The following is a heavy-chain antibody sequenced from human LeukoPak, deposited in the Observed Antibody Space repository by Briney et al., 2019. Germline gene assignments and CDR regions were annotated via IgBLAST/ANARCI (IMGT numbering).Heavy chain of an antibody. CDR1: GYTFTDYY. J-gene: IGHJ4*02. V-gene: IGHV1-2*02. CDR3: ARPYCSGGSCYVDY. CDR2: INSNSGAT. D-gene: IGHD2-15*01. Sequence: GASVKVSCKASGYTFTDYYIHWVRQAPGQGLEWMGSINSNSGATHYAQKFQGRVTITRDTSISTAYMELSRLRSDDTAVYYCARPYCSGGSCYVDYWGQGTLVTVSS.